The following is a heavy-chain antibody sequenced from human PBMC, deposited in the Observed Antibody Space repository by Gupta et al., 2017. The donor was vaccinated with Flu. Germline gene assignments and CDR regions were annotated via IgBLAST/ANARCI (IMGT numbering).Heavy chain of an antibody. CDR3: ARATPGATTNAFAI. Sequence: QVQLQESGPGLVKPSETLSLTCTVSGGSISSYYWSWIRQPPGKGLEWIGYIYYSGSTNYNPSRKSRVTISVETSKNQVSQKLRSVTAAGTAVYYFARATPGATTNAFAIGGQGTMVTVSS. CDR1: GGSISSYY. D-gene: IGHD1-26*01. V-gene: IGHV4-59*01. J-gene: IGHJ3*02. CDR2: IYYSGST.